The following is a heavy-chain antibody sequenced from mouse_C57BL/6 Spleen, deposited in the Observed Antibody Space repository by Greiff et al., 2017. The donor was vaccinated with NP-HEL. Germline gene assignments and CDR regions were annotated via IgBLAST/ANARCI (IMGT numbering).Heavy chain of an antibody. CDR2: IYPGSGST. CDR1: GYTFTSYW. CDR3: ASNYGSSYGYFDV. Sequence: QVQLKQPGAELVKPGASVKMSCKASGYTFTSYWITWVKQRPGQGLEWIGDIYPGSGSTNYNEKFKSKDTLTVDTSSSTAYMQLSSLTSEDSAVYYCASNYGSSYGYFDVWGTGTTVTVSS. D-gene: IGHD1-1*01. J-gene: IGHJ1*03. V-gene: IGHV1-55*01.